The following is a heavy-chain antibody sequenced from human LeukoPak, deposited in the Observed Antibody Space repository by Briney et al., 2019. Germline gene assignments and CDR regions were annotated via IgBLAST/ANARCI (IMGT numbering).Heavy chain of an antibody. CDR2: ISWDGGTS. V-gene: IGHV3-43D*03. D-gene: IGHD3-10*02. CDR3: AELGITMIGGV. Sequence: GGSLRLSCAASGFTFDDFAMHWVRQAPGKGLEWVSLISWDGGTSYYADSVKGRFTISRDNAKNSLYLQMNSLRAEDTAVYYCAELGITMIGGVWGKGTTVTISS. J-gene: IGHJ6*04. CDR1: GFTFDDFA.